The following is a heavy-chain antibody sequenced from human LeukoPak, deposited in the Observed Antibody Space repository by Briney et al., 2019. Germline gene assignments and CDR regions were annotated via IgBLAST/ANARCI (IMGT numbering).Heavy chain of an antibody. Sequence: PSETLSLTCTVSGGSISSSSYYWGWIRQPPGKGLEWIGIIYYNGSTYYSPSLKSRVTISLDTSKNQFSLKLSSVTAADTAVYYCARDGPGWNYWGIHAFDIWGQGTMVTVSS. CDR3: ARDGPGWNYWGIHAFDI. CDR2: IYYNGST. J-gene: IGHJ3*02. CDR1: GGSISSSSYY. D-gene: IGHD1-7*01. V-gene: IGHV4-39*07.